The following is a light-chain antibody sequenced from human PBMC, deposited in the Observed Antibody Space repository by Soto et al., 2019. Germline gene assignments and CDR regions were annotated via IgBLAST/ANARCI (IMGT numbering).Light chain of an antibody. CDR1: QSFSSSY. Sequence: EIVLTQSPVTLSLSTGERATLSCRASQSFSSSYLAWYQQKPGQAPRLLIYGASSRATGIPDRFSGSGSGTDFTLTISRLEPEDFAVYYCQQYGSSPPITFGQGTRLEIK. CDR3: QQYGSSPPIT. CDR2: GAS. J-gene: IGKJ5*01. V-gene: IGKV3-20*01.